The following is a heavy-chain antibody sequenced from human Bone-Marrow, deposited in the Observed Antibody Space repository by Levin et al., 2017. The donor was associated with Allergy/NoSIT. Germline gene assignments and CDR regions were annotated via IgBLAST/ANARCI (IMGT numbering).Heavy chain of an antibody. J-gene: IGHJ6*03. CDR2: IWYDGSNK. D-gene: IGHD2-2*01. V-gene: IGHV3-33*01. CDR1: GFTFSSYG. CDR3: ARGLFRHIVVVPAAMPGYYMDV. Sequence: GGSLRLSCAASGFTFSSYGMHWVRQAPGKGLEWVAVIWYDGSNKYYADSVKGRFTISRDNSKNTLYLQMNSLRAEDTAVYYCARGLFRHIVVVPAAMPGYYMDVWGKGTTVTVSS.